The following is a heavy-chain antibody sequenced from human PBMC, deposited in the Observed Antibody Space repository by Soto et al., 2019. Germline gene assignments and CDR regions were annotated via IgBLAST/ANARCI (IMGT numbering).Heavy chain of an antibody. CDR2: IWFDGNKE. J-gene: IGHJ5*02. Sequence: QVQLVESGGGVVQPGKSLRLSCAASGFKFRNYAIHWVRQAPGKGLEWLAVIWFDGNKEYYADSVKGRFTISRENSKKTVFLPMNSLTAYDSGVFYCARAHSMMLLDRFDPWGHGTLVTVSS. CDR1: GFKFRNYA. CDR3: ARAHSMMLLDRFDP. D-gene: IGHD2-15*01. V-gene: IGHV3-33*01.